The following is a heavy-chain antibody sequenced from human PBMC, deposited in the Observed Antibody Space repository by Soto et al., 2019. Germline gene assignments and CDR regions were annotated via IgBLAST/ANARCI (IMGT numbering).Heavy chain of an antibody. Sequence: QITLKESGPTLVKPTQTLTLTCTFSGFSLSTSGVGVGWIRQPPGKALEWLALIYWDDDKRYSPSLQSRLTTIKDTFKNQVALTVINMDPVDTASYDFALRSLPAWRIDSWGQGTLVTVSS. CDR1: GFSLSTSGVG. J-gene: IGHJ5*01. CDR3: ALRSLPAWRIDS. CDR2: IYWDDDK. V-gene: IGHV2-5*02. D-gene: IGHD1-1*01.